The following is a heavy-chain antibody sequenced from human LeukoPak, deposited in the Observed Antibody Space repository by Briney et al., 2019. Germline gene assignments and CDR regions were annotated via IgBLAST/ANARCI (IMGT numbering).Heavy chain of an antibody. Sequence: SQTLSLTCTVSGGSISSGDYYWSWIRQPPGKGLEWIGYIYYSGSTYYNPSLKSRVTISVDTSKNQFSLKLSPVTAADTAVYYCARGSYRLSLFYDYWGQGTLVTVSS. CDR1: GGSISSGDYY. D-gene: IGHD3-16*02. CDR2: IYYSGST. V-gene: IGHV4-30-4*01. J-gene: IGHJ4*02. CDR3: ARGSYRLSLFYDY.